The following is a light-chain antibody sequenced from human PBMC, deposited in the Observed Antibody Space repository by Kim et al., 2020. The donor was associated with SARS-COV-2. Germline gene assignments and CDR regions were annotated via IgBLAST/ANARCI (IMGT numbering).Light chain of an antibody. V-gene: IGLV3-19*01. J-gene: IGLJ2*01. CDR3: NSRDSSGNHVV. Sequence: ALGQTVRLTCQGDSLRSYYASWYQQKPGQAPVLVIYGKNNWPSGIPDRFSGSSSGNTASLTITGAQAEDEADYYCNSRDSSGNHVVFGGGTQLTVL. CDR1: SLRSYY. CDR2: GKN.